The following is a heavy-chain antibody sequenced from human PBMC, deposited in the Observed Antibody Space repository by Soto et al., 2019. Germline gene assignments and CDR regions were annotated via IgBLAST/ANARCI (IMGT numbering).Heavy chain of an antibody. Sequence: QVQLVQSGAEVKKPGASVKVSCKASGYTFTSYYMHWVRQAPGQGLEWMGIINPSGGSTSYAQKFTGKVTITRATSSTTVYRELGGLTSEATAGYYCAGDAMAAAAMRRFDPWGQGTLVTVSA. V-gene: IGHV1-46*01. J-gene: IGHJ5*02. CDR3: AGDAMAAAAMRRFDP. CDR1: GYTFTSYY. CDR2: INPSGGST. D-gene: IGHD6-13*01.